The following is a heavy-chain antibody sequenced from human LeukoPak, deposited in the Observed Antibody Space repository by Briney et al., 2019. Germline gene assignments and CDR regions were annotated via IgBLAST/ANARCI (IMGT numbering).Heavy chain of an antibody. Sequence: GGSLRLSCAASGFTFSSYAMHWVRQAPGKGLEWVAVIWYDGSNKYYADSVKGRFTISRDNSKNTLYLQMNSLRAEDTAVYYCARDEATVTTSQVDYWGQGTLVTVSS. V-gene: IGHV3-33*08. J-gene: IGHJ4*02. CDR2: IWYDGSNK. CDR3: ARDEATVTTSQVDY. D-gene: IGHD4-17*01. CDR1: GFTFSSYA.